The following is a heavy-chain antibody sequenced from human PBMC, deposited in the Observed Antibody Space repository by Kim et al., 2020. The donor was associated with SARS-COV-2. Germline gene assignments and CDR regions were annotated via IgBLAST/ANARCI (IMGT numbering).Heavy chain of an antibody. Sequence: GGSLRLSCAASGFTFDDYAMHWVRQAPGKGLEWVSGISWNSGSIGYADSVKGRFTISRDNAKNSLYLQMNSLRAEDTALYYCAKGRKVLLWFGELVFDYWGQGTLVTVSS. D-gene: IGHD3-10*01. CDR1: GFTFDDYA. V-gene: IGHV3-9*01. CDR2: ISWNSGSI. CDR3: AKGRKVLLWFGELVFDY. J-gene: IGHJ4*02.